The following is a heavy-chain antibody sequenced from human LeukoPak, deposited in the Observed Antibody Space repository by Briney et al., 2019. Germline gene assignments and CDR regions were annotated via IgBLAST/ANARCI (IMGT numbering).Heavy chain of an antibody. CDR1: GYTFTSYY. CDR3: ARDEMDSLDY. D-gene: IGHD5-24*01. CDR2: INPSGGNT. J-gene: IGHJ4*02. V-gene: IGHV1-46*01. Sequence: ASVTVSCKASGYTFTSYYLHWVRQAPGQGIEWMGIINPSGGNTNYAKMFQDRVTMTRDTSTSTVYMQVSRLRSEDTAVYYCARDEMDSLDYWGQGTLVTVSS.